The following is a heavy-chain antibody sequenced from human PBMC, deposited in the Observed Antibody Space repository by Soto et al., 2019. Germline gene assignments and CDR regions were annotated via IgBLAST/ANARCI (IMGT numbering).Heavy chain of an antibody. CDR3: TTDLRDDILTGYIHRRVEYYMDV. Sequence: GGSLRLSCAASGFTFSNAWMSWVRQAPGKGLEWVGRIKSKTDGGTTDYAAPVKGRFTISRDDSKNTLYLQMNSLKTEDTAVYYCTTDLRDDILTGYIHRRVEYYMDVWGKGTTVTVSS. CDR2: IKSKTDGGTT. D-gene: IGHD3-9*01. V-gene: IGHV3-15*01. CDR1: GFTFSNAW. J-gene: IGHJ6*03.